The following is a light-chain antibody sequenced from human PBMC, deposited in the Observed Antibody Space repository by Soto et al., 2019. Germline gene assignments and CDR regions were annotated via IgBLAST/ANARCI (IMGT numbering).Light chain of an antibody. V-gene: IGKV1-5*03. CDR3: QQYNGFSRT. Sequence: DIQMTQSPSILSASVGDRVTITCRASQSISNWLAWYQQKPGKAPKILIYKASSLESGVPSRFSGSGSETDFTLTITSLQPDDFATYYCQQYNGFSRTFGQGTKVDI. J-gene: IGKJ1*01. CDR1: QSISNW. CDR2: KAS.